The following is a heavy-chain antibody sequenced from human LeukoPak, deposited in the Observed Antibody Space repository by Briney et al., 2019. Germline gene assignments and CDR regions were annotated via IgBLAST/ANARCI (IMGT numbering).Heavy chain of an antibody. V-gene: IGHV1-18*04. D-gene: IGHD3-10*01. CDR2: ISAYNGNT. J-gene: IGHJ4*02. CDR3: ARDPLRFGELLGYFDY. CDR1: GYTFTSYY. Sequence: EASVKVSCKASGYTFTSYYMHWVRQAPGQGLEWMAWISAYNGNTKYAQKFQGRVTMTTDTSTSTAYMELRSLRSDDTAVYYCARDPLRFGELLGYFDYWGQGTLVTVSS.